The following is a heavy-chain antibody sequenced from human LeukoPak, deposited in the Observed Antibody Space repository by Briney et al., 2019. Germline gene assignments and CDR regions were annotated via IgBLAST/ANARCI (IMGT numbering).Heavy chain of an antibody. J-gene: IGHJ5*02. V-gene: IGHV4-59*01. D-gene: IGHD5-18*01. CDR3: ARDQGYSYGYVWFDP. CDR1: GGSISSYY. Sequence: SETLSLTCTVSGGSISSYYWSWIRQPPGKGLEWIGYIYYSGSTNYNPSLKSRVTISVDTSKNQFSLKLSSVTAADTAVYYCARDQGYSYGYVWFDPWGQGTLVTVSS. CDR2: IYYSGST.